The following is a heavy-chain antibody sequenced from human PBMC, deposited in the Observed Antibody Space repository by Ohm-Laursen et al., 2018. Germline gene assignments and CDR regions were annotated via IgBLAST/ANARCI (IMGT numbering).Heavy chain of an antibody. CDR2: ISGSGDTT. J-gene: IGHJ5*02. CDR3: AKARSAVVFAASNH. D-gene: IGHD2-15*01. V-gene: IGHV3-23*01. CDR1: GFTFSSYE. Sequence: GSLRLSCTASGFTFSSYEMNWVRQAPGKGLEWVSGISGSGDTTYYADSVKGRFTISRDSSENTVYLQMNDLRAEDTALYYCAKARSAVVFAASNHWGQGALVTVSS.